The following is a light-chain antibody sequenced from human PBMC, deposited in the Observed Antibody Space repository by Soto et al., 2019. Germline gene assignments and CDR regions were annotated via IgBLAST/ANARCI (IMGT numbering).Light chain of an antibody. J-gene: IGLJ1*01. Sequence: QSVLTQPPSVSGAPGQWVTISCTGSNSNIGAGYDVHWYQQLPGAAPKLLIYGSTKRPSGVPDRFSGSKSGTSASLAITGLQAEDEADYYCQSYDSSLSGFYVFGTGTKSPS. CDR3: QSYDSSLSGFYV. CDR1: NSNIGAGYD. V-gene: IGLV1-40*01. CDR2: GST.